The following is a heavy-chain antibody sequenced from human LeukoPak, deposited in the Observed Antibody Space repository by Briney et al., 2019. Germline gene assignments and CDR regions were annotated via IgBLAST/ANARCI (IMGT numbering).Heavy chain of an antibody. CDR3: TKDISKQTESGAIMDV. Sequence: PGGSLRLSCAASGFTFSSYEMNWVRQAPGKGLEWVSYISSSGSTIYYADSVKGRFTISRDNAKNSLYLQMNSLRAEDTALYYCTKDISKQTESGAIMDVWGKGTTVTISS. CDR2: ISSSGSTI. CDR1: GFTFSSYE. D-gene: IGHD6-13*01. V-gene: IGHV3-48*03. J-gene: IGHJ6*03.